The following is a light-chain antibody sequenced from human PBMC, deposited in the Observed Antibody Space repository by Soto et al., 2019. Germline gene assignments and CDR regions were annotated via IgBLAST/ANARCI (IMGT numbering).Light chain of an antibody. V-gene: IGLV1-44*01. CDR3: AAWDDNLNGPV. Sequence: QSVLTQPPSASGTPGQRVTISCSGSSSNIGSNTVNWYQQLPGTAPKLLIYSNNQRPSGVPDRFSGSKSGTSGSLAITGLEYEDEADYYCAAWDDNLNGPVFGGGTKLTVL. CDR1: SSNIGSNT. J-gene: IGLJ2*01. CDR2: SNN.